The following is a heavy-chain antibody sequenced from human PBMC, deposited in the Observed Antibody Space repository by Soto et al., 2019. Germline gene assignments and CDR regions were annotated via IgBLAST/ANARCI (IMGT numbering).Heavy chain of an antibody. V-gene: IGHV1-46*01. CDR2: INPRTGST. J-gene: IGHJ2*01. CDR3: ARDGGLLTASWHYDL. D-gene: IGHD2-15*01. Sequence: QVQLVQSGADVKKPGTSVKVSCKAAGYSFTNYCMYWVRQAPGQGLEWMGMINPRTGSTRYAQKFQDRVTLTRDTSTTTVYMELSTLIYDDTAVHYCARDGGLLTASWHYDLWGPGTLVTVSS. CDR1: GYSFTNYC.